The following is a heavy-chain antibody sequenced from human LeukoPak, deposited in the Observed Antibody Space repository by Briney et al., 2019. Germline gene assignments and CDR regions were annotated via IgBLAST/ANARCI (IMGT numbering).Heavy chain of an antibody. CDR3: AREKLSFFDSSGYFDY. V-gene: IGHV3-21*01. CDR1: GFSFSTYS. CDR2: ISSSSGDI. J-gene: IGHJ4*02. D-gene: IGHD3-22*01. Sequence: GGSLRLSCAASGFSFSTYSMNWVRQAPGKGPEWVSSISSSSGDIYYGDSVKGRFTISRDNAKNSLYLQMSRLRAEDTAVYYCAREKLSFFDSSGYFDYWGQGTLVTVSS.